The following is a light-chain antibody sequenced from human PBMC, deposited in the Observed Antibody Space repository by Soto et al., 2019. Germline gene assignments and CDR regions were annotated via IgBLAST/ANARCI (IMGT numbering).Light chain of an antibody. CDR2: EVS. CDR3: TSYTTSSTVI. CDR1: SSDIGGYNY. J-gene: IGLJ2*01. Sequence: QSALTQRASVSGSPGQSITISCTGTSSDIGGYNYVSWYQQHPGKAPKLMIYEVSHRPSGVSNRFSGSKSGSTASLTISGLQAEDEAHYYCTSYTTSSTVIFGGGTKLTVL. V-gene: IGLV2-14*01.